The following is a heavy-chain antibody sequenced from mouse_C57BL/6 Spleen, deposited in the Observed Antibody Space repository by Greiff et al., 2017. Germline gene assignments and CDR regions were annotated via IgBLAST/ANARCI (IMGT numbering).Heavy chain of an antibody. D-gene: IGHD2-4*01. Sequence: QVQLKQPGAELVKPGASVKLSCKASGYTFTSYWMHWVKQRPGQGLEWIGMIHPNSGSTNYNEKFKSKATLTVDKSSSTAYMQLSSLTSEDSAVYYCARWAEDYDWLAYWGQGTLVTVSA. J-gene: IGHJ3*01. CDR2: IHPNSGST. V-gene: IGHV1-64*01. CDR3: ARWAEDYDWLAY. CDR1: GYTFTSYW.